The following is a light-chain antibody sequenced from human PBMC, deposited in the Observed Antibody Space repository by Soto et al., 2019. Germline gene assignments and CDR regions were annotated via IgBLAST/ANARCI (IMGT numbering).Light chain of an antibody. Sequence: DIQMTQSPSTLSASVGDRVTISCRASQDISNFLAWYQHTPGKAPMLLLYDASTLQTGVPSRFRGSGFGTEFTLTISGLQPDDFATYFCQLHDDFSHATFGQGTKVDIK. CDR1: QDISNF. CDR3: QLHDDFSHAT. V-gene: IGKV1-5*01. J-gene: IGKJ2*01. CDR2: DAS.